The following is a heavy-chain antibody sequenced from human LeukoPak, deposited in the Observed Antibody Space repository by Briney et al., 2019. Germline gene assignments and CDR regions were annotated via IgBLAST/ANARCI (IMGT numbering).Heavy chain of an antibody. V-gene: IGHV3-30*02. Sequence: GGSLRLSCAASGFTFSSYGMHWVRQAPGKGLEWVAFIRYDGSNKYYADSVKGRFTISRDNSKNTLYLQMNSLRAEDTAVYYCAKIPYYYDSSGSRSYFDYWGQGTLVTVSS. D-gene: IGHD3-22*01. CDR2: IRYDGSNK. CDR1: GFTFSSYG. CDR3: AKIPYYYDSSGSRSYFDY. J-gene: IGHJ4*02.